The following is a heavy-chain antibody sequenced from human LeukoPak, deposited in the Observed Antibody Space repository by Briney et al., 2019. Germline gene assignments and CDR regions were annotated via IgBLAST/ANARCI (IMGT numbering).Heavy chain of an antibody. CDR1: GDSISSGNYY. J-gene: IGHJ4*02. D-gene: IGHD3-22*01. V-gene: IGHV4-61*02. CDR3: ARIHYDSSVYLDY. Sequence: SETLSLTCTVSGDSISSGNYYWSWIRQPAGKGLEWIGRIYTSGSTNYNPSLKSRVTISVDTSKNQFSLKLSSVTAADTAVYYCARIHYDSSVYLDYWGQGTLVTVSS. CDR2: IYTSGST.